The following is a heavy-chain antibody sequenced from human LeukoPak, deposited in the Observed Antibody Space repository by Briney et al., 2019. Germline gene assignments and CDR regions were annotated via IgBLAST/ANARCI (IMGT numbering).Heavy chain of an antibody. V-gene: IGHV1-46*01. CDR3: ARDMWLVDAFDI. Sequence: ASVKVSFKASGYTFTSYYMHWVRQAPGQGLEWMGIINPSGGSTSYAQKFQGRVTMTRDTSTRTVYMEMSSLRSEDRAVYYCARDMWLVDAFDIWGQGTMVTVSS. CDR1: GYTFTSYY. CDR2: INPSGGST. J-gene: IGHJ3*02. D-gene: IGHD6-19*01.